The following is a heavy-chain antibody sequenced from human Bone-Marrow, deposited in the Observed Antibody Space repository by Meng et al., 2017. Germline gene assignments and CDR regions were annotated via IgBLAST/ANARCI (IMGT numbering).Heavy chain of an antibody. CDR2: IYTSGST. CDR3: AGDGEYCSGGSCYSVPENDAFDI. Sequence: SETLSLTCTVSGGSISSSSYYWSWIRQPAGKGLEWIGRIYTSGSTNYNPSLKSRVTMSVDTSKNQFSLELGSVTAADTTVSYCAGDGEYCSGGSCYSVPENDAFDIWGQGTMVTVSS. J-gene: IGHJ3*02. D-gene: IGHD2-15*01. CDR1: GGSISSSSYY. V-gene: IGHV4-61*02.